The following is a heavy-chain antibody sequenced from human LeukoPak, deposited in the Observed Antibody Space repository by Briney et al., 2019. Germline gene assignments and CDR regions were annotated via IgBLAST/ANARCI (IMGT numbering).Heavy chain of an antibody. V-gene: IGHV1-8*01. D-gene: IGHD1-26*01. CDR1: GYTFTSYD. Sequence: ASVKVSCKASGYTFTSYDINWVRQATGQGLEWMGWMNPNSGNTGYAQKFQGRVTMTRNTSISTAYMELSSLRSEDTAVYCCARGPSGSSPFWGMDVWGQGTTVTVSS. CDR2: MNPNSGNT. CDR3: ARGPSGSSPFWGMDV. J-gene: IGHJ6*02.